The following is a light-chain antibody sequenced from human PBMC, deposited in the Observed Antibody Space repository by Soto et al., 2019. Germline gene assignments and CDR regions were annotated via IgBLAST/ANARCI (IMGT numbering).Light chain of an antibody. J-gene: IGLJ1*01. CDR3: CSYAGSSPYV. Sequence: QSALTQPASVSGYPGQSITISCTGTSSDVGSYNLVSWYQQHPGKAPKLMIYEVSKRPSGVSNRFSGSKSGNTASLTISGLQAEDEADYYCCSYAGSSPYVFGTGTKLTVL. V-gene: IGLV2-23*02. CDR1: SSDVGSYNL. CDR2: EVS.